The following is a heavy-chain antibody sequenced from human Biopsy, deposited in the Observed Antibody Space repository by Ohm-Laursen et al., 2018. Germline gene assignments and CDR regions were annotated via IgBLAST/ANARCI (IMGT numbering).Heavy chain of an antibody. CDR3: ATFRASWDTTQGGGY. D-gene: IGHD1-26*01. CDR2: IYHSGTT. CDR1: GVSISVDGYY. J-gene: IGHJ4*02. Sequence: SQTLSLTCTVSGVSISVDGYYWAWIRQLPGKGLDWIGYIYHSGTTYYNPSLKSRLTMSVDTSKNEFSLRLRSVTAADTVVYFCATFRASWDTTQGGGYWGQGTLVTVSS. V-gene: IGHV4-31*03.